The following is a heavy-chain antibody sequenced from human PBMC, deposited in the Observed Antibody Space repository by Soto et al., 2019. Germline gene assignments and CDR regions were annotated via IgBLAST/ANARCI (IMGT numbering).Heavy chain of an antibody. Sequence: SETLSLTCTVSGGSISSYYWSWIRQPPGKGLEWIGYIYYSGSTNYNPSLKSRVTISVDTSKNQFSLKLSSVTAADTAVYYCASLEPPTSDAFDIWGQGTMVTVSS. D-gene: IGHD5-12*01. CDR2: IYYSGST. CDR1: GGSISSYY. J-gene: IGHJ3*02. CDR3: ASLEPPTSDAFDI. V-gene: IGHV4-59*08.